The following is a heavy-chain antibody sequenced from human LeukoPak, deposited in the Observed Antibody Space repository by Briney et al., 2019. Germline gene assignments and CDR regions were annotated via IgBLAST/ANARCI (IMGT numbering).Heavy chain of an antibody. J-gene: IGHJ4*02. CDR1: GFTVSSNY. D-gene: IGHD5-18*01. V-gene: IGHV3-66*02. CDR2: IYSGGST. CDR3: ARLQLSSSFDY. Sequence: GGSLRLSCAASGFTVSSNYMSWVRQAPGKGLEWVSVIYSGGSTYYADSVKGRFTISSDISKNTLYLQMNSLRAEDTAVYYCARLQLSSSFDYWGQGTLVTVSS.